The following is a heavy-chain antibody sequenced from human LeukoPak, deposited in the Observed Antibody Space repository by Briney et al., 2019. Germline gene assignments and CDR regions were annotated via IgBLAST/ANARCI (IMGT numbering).Heavy chain of an antibody. Sequence: PGGSLRLSCAASGFTLRNYAMNWVRQAPGKGLEWVSSISSSSSYIYYADSVKGRFTISRDNAKNSLYLQMNSLRAEDTAVYYCARELGDYYDSSGLYYFDYWGQGTLVTVSS. CDR2: ISSSSSYI. CDR1: GFTLRNYA. J-gene: IGHJ4*02. D-gene: IGHD3-22*01. V-gene: IGHV3-21*01. CDR3: ARELGDYYDSSGLYYFDY.